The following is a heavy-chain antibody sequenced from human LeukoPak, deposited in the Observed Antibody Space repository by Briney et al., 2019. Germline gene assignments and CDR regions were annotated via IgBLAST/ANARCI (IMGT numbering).Heavy chain of an antibody. D-gene: IGHD4-17*01. Sequence: SQTLSLTCAISGDSVSSNSAGWNWIRQSPSRGLEWLGRTYYRSKWYNDYAVSVKSRITINPDTSKNQFSLQLNSVTPEDTSVYYRGRSNKGQTVATFFDFWGQGTLVTVSS. J-gene: IGHJ4*02. CDR2: TYYRSKWYN. CDR1: GDSVSSNSAG. CDR3: GRSNKGQTVATFFDF. V-gene: IGHV6-1*01.